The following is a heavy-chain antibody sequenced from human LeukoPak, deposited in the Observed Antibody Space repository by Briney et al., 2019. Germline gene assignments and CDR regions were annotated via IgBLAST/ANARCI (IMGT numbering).Heavy chain of an antibody. Sequence: PGGSLRLSCAVSGFRVSSNHMTWVRQAPEKGLEWVSLIYTGDVTYYADSVKGRFTISTDNSKNILYLQMDSLTAEDTALYYCARERDYDTYIDYWGQGTLVTVSS. CDR3: ARERDYDTYIDY. V-gene: IGHV3-53*01. CDR2: IYTGDVT. J-gene: IGHJ4*02. D-gene: IGHD3-22*01. CDR1: GFRVSSNH.